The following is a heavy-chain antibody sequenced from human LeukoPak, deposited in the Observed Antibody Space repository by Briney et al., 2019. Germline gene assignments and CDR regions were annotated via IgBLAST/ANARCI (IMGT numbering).Heavy chain of an antibody. CDR1: GLTFDGSW. CDR2: MDPSGSQK. V-gene: IGHV3-7*01. D-gene: IGHD1-1*01. Sequence: PGGSLRLSCAASGLTFDGSWMNWVRQAPGKGLEWVANMDPSGSQKRYVDSVEGRFSISKDNPGTSLYLEMYSLRAEDTAIYYCAIWTSGNYWGQGTLVTVSS. CDR3: AIWTSGNY. J-gene: IGHJ4*02.